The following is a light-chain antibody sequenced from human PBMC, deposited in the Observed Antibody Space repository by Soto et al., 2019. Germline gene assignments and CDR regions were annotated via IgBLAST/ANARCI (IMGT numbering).Light chain of an antibody. Sequence: QSALTQPPSASGTPGQRVTISCSGSSSDIGTNYVYWYQRLPGTAPKLLIYRNSQRPPGVPDRFSGSKSGTSASLAISGLRSDDEADYFCAAWDDSLGGHMVFGGGTKLTVL. CDR1: SSDIGTNY. CDR3: AAWDDSLGGHMV. V-gene: IGLV1-47*01. CDR2: RNS. J-gene: IGLJ2*01.